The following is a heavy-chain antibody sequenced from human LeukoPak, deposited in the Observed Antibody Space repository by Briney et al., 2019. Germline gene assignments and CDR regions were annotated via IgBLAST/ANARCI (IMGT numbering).Heavy chain of an antibody. CDR2: IYTSGST. D-gene: IGHD3-22*01. V-gene: IGHV4-4*07. CDR3: AANYYDSSCYQS. J-gene: IGHJ5*02. Sequence: SETLSLTCTVSGGSISSYYWSWIRQPAGKGLEWIGRIYTSGSTNYNPSLKSRVTMSVDTSKNQFSLKLSSVTAADTAVYYCAANYYDSSCYQSWGQGTLVTVSS. CDR1: GGSISSYY.